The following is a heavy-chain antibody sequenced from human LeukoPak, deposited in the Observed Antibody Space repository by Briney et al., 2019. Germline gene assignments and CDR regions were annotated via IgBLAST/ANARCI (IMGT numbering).Heavy chain of an antibody. V-gene: IGHV4-59*01. CDR2: FYNSGST. J-gene: IGHJ4*02. CDR3: ARYYWGGHGYGFDY. CDR1: GGSISSYY. D-gene: IGHD2-21*02. Sequence: SETLSLTCAGSGGSISSYYWSWIRQPPGKGLEWIGYFYNSGSTNYNPSLKSRVTISVDTSKNPFSRKLSSVTAAETAVYYCARYYWGGHGYGFDYWGGGTLVTVAS.